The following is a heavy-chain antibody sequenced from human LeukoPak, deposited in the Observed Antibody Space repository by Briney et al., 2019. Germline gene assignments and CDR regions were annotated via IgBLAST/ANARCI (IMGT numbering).Heavy chain of an antibody. CDR2: ISGSGGGT. V-gene: IGHV3-23*01. Sequence: GGSLRLSCAASGFTFSSYAVSWVRQAPEKGLEWVSTISGSGGGTYYADSVKGRSTISRDDSKNTLYLQMNSLRAEDTAVYYCVKDLGRYRDNCFDYWGQGTLVTVSS. J-gene: IGHJ4*02. CDR1: GFTFSSYA. CDR3: VKDLGRYRDNCFDY. D-gene: IGHD1-26*01.